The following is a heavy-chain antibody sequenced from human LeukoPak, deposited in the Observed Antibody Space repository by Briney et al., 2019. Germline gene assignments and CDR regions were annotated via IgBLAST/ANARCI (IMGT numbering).Heavy chain of an antibody. CDR1: GGSISSGGYS. D-gene: IGHD2-21*02. CDR3: SRSDYYYYYGMDV. J-gene: IGHJ6*02. V-gene: IGHV4-30-2*01. CDR2: IYHSGST. Sequence: PSETLSLTCAVSGGSISSGGYSWSWIRQPPGKGLEWIGYIYHSGSTYYNPSLKSRVTISVDRSKNQFSLKLSSVTAADTAVYYCSRSDYYYYYGMDVWGQGTTVTVSS.